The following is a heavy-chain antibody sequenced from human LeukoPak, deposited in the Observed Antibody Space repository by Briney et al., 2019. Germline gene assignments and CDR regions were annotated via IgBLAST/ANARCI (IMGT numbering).Heavy chain of an antibody. Sequence: GGSLRLSCSASGFTFSSYGMHWVRQAPGKGLEWVSSISSSSSYIYHADSVKGRFTISRDNAKNSLYLQMNSLRAEDTAVYYCARDRHHRFGELFPWGQGTRVTVSS. CDR3: ARDRHHRFGELFP. CDR2: ISSSSSYI. J-gene: IGHJ4*02. D-gene: IGHD3-10*01. V-gene: IGHV3-21*01. CDR1: GFTFSSYG.